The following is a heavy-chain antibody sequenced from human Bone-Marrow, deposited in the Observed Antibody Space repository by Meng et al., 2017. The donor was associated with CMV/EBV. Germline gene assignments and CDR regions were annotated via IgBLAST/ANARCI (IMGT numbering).Heavy chain of an antibody. V-gene: IGHV3-30*02. J-gene: IGHJ4*02. CDR3: AKDSSSRSTEPNYFDY. CDR2: IRYDGSNK. D-gene: IGHD6-13*01. Sequence: GGSLRLSCAASGFTFSSYGMHWVRQAPGKGLEWVAFIRYDGSNKYYADSVKGRFTISRDNSKNTLYLQMNSLRAEDTAVYYCAKDSSSRSTEPNYFDYWGQGTLVSVSS. CDR1: GFTFSSYG.